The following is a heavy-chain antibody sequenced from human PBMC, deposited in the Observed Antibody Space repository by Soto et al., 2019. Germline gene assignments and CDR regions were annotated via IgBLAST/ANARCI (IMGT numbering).Heavy chain of an antibody. V-gene: IGHV3-7*05. CDR1: GVSCSDYW. CDR2: VKQDGSET. CDR3: AAGRCIVSY. J-gene: IGHJ4*02. Sequence: EVQLVESGGGLVQPGGSLRVSCETSGVSCSDYWMSWVRKSPGKGMEWVANVKQDGSETNYVDSVKGRFSISTDNVRNSVALHMNSMIGEDTAVYHFAAGRCIVSYWGQGTLVTVS. D-gene: IGHD2-15*01.